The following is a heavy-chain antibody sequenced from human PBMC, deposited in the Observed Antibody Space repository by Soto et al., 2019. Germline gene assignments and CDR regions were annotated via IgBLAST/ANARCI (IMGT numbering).Heavy chain of an antibody. J-gene: IGHJ4*02. CDR3: ARDGVGATTYFGYFDH. CDR1: GFTFSGYG. D-gene: IGHD1-26*01. V-gene: IGHV3-33*01. CDR2: VRYDGSNI. Sequence: QVQLVESGGGVVQPGRSLRLSCGASGFTFSGYGMHWVRQAPGKGLDWVAVVRYDGSNIYYADSVKGRFTISRDNSKNTLYLQMNSLRAEDTAVYYCARDGVGATTYFGYFDHWGQGTLVTVSS.